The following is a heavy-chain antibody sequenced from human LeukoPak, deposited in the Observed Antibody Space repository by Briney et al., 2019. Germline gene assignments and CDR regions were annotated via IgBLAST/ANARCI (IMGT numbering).Heavy chain of an antibody. CDR3: ARGCPRSEVGAVPGTCYFDY. J-gene: IGHJ4*02. CDR2: IYTSGST. V-gene: IGHV4-4*07. D-gene: IGHD6-19*01. Sequence: SETLSLTCTVSGGSISSYYWSWIRQPAGKGLEWIGRIYTSGSTNYNPSLKSRVTISIDTSKNQFSLRLTSVTAADTAVYYCARGCPRSEVGAVPGTCYFDYWGQGTLVTVSS. CDR1: GGSISSYY.